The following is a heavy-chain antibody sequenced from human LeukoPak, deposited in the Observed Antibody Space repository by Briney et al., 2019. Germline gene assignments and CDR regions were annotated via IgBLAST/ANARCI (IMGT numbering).Heavy chain of an antibody. D-gene: IGHD4-23*01. CDR3: AKDSLYDSGGAFDI. V-gene: IGHV3-9*01. Sequence: GGSLRLSCAASGFTFSSYWMSWVRQAPGKGLEWVSGVTWNRGSIDYADSVKGRFTISRDNAKNSLYLQLNSLRPEDTALYYCAKDSLYDSGGAFDIWGQGTMVTVSS. J-gene: IGHJ3*02. CDR2: VTWNRGSI. CDR1: GFTFSSYW.